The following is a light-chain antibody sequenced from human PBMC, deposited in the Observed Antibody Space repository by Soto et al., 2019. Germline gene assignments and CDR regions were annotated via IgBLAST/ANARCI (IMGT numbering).Light chain of an antibody. CDR2: AAS. V-gene: IGKV1-27*01. CDR1: QGISNY. CDR3: QKYNSAPYT. J-gene: IGKJ2*01. Sequence: DIQMTQSPSSLSASVGDRVTITCRASQGISNYLACYQQKPGKVPKLLIYAASTLQSGVTSGFSGSGSGKDFTHTISSLQPEDVATYYCQKYNSAPYTFGQRPKLEIK.